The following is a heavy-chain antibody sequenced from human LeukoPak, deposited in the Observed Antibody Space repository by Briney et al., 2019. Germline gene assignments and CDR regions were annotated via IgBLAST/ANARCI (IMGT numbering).Heavy chain of an antibody. CDR1: GFTFSSYW. CDR2: IKQDGSEK. V-gene: IGHV3-7*01. Sequence: HPGGSLRLSCAASGFTFSSYWMSWVRQAPGKGLEWVANIKQDGSEKYYLNSVKGRFTISRDNAKNSLYLQMNSLRAEDTAVYYCARDVTEYQLLWHFYYCYYMDVWGKGTTVTVSS. CDR3: ARDVTEYQLLWHFYYCYYMDV. J-gene: IGHJ6*03. D-gene: IGHD2-2*01.